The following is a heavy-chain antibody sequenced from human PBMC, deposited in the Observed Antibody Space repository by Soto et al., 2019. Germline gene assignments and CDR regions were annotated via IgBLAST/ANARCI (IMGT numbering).Heavy chain of an antibody. CDR2: INAGNGNT. J-gene: IGHJ6*03. CDR3: ARNALGYCSGGSCYSGYYCYYMDV. Sequence: QVQLVQSGAEVKKPGASVKVSCKASGYTFTSYAMHWVRQAPGQRLEWMGWINAGNGNTKYSQKFQGRVTITRDTSASTAYMELSSLRSEDTAVYYCARNALGYCSGGSCYSGYYCYYMDVWGKGTTVTVSS. D-gene: IGHD2-15*01. V-gene: IGHV1-3*01. CDR1: GYTFTSYA.